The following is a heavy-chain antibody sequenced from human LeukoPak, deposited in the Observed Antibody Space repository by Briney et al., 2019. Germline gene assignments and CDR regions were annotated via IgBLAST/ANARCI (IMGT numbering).Heavy chain of an antibody. V-gene: IGHV1-18*01. CDR1: GYTFTRYG. J-gene: IGHJ4*02. Sequence: ASVKVSCKASGYTFTRYGISWVRQAPGQGLEWMGWISAYNGNTNYAQKLQGRVTMTIDTYTSTGYMELRSLRSDDTAVYYCAREEPYDSSGYYSWGQGTLVTVSS. CDR3: AREEPYDSSGYYS. CDR2: ISAYNGNT. D-gene: IGHD3-22*01.